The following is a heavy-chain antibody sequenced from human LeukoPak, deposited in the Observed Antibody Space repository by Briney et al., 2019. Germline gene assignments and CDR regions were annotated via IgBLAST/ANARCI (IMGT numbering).Heavy chain of an antibody. CDR3: ASYEYGYIAVRPGIFDY. CDR1: GGSISSYY. V-gene: IGHV4-4*07. J-gene: IGHJ4*02. Sequence: SETLSLTCTVSGGSISSYYWSWIRQPAGKGLEWIGRIYTSGSTNYNPSLKSRVTMSVDTSKNQFSLKLSSVTAADTAVYYCASYEYGYIAVRPGIFDYWGQGTLVTVSS. CDR2: IYTSGST. D-gene: IGHD6-6*01.